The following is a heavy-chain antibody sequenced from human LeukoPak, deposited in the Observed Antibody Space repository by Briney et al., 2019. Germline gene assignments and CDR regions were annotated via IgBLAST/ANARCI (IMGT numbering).Heavy chain of an antibody. CDR1: GGSISRYY. Sequence: PSETLSLTCTVSGGSISRYYWSWIRQPPGKGLEWIGHIYYSGSTNYNPSLKSRVTISVDTSKNQFSLKVSSVTAADTAVYYCARAVPSGQYYFDHWGQGTLVTVSS. V-gene: IGHV4-59*01. CDR3: ARAVPSGQYYFDH. J-gene: IGHJ4*02. D-gene: IGHD5-12*01. CDR2: IYYSGST.